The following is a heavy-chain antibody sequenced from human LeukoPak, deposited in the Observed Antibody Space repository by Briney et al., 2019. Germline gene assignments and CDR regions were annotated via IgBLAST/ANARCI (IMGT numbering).Heavy chain of an antibody. D-gene: IGHD5-12*01. CDR3: ARERGYGGFH. J-gene: IGHJ4*02. Sequence: GGSLRLSCAASGFTFSGYGMHWVRQAPGKGLEWVAVIWYDGSNKYYADYVKGRFTISRDNSKNTLYLQMNRLRAEDTAVYYCARERGYGGFHWGKGTLVTVSS. CDR1: GFTFSGYG. CDR2: IWYDGSNK. V-gene: IGHV3-33*01.